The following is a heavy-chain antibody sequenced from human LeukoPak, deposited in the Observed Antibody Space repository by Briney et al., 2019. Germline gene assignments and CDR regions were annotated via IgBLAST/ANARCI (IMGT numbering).Heavy chain of an antibody. J-gene: IGHJ5*02. CDR3: AREKYYDILTVGFDP. CDR2: ISYDGSNK. Sequence: PGRSLRLSCAASGFTFSSYAMHWVRQAPGKGLEWVAVISYDGSNKYYADSVKGRFTISRDNSKNTLYLQMNSLRAEDTAVYYCAREKYYDILTVGFDPWGQGTLVTVSS. CDR1: GFTFSSYA. D-gene: IGHD3-9*01. V-gene: IGHV3-30-3*01.